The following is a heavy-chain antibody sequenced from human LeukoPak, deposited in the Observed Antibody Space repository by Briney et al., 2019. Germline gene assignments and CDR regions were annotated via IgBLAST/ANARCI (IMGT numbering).Heavy chain of an antibody. V-gene: IGHV1-24*01. J-gene: IGHJ4*02. CDR3: ATAHRAYSSSSFDY. CDR2: FDPEDGET. D-gene: IGHD6-6*01. CDR1: GYTLTELS. Sequence: ASVKVSCKVSGYTLTELSMHWVRQAPGKGLEWMGGFDPEDGETIYAQKFQGRVTMTEDTSTDTAYMELSSLRSEDTAVYYCATAHRAYSSSSFDYWGQGTLVTVSS.